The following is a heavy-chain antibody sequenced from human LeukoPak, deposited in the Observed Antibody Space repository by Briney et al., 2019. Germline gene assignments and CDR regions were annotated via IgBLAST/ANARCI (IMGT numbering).Heavy chain of an antibody. J-gene: IGHJ3*02. CDR3: ARDRIWNDAGHDPFDI. D-gene: IGHD1-1*01. V-gene: IGHV4-4*07. Sequence: PSETLSLTCTVSGASISSYYWSWIRQPAGKGLEWIGRIYTSANTNYSPSFKSRATISIDRSKNQFPLNLPSVTAADTAVYYCARDRIWNDAGHDPFDIWGQGTMVTVSS. CDR1: GASISSYY. CDR2: IYTSANT.